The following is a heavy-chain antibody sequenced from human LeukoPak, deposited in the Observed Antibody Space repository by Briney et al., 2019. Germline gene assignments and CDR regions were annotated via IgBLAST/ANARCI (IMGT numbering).Heavy chain of an antibody. CDR1: GFTFSSYG. Sequence: QPGGSLRLSCAASGFTFSSYGMHWVRQAPGKGLEWVAVISYDGSNKYYADSVKGRFTISRDNSKNTLYLQMNSLRAEDTAVYYCAKDLGRWGQGTLVTVSS. CDR2: ISYDGSNK. CDR3: AKDLGR. V-gene: IGHV3-30*18. D-gene: IGHD3-16*01. J-gene: IGHJ4*02.